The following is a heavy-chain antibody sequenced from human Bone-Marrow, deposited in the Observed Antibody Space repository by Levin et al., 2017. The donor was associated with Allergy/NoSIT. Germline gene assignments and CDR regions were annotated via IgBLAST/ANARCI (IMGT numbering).Heavy chain of an antibody. D-gene: IGHD3-9*01. CDR3: AHSSFTYDAVNGYSRTAFDF. V-gene: IGHV2-5*02. J-gene: IGHJ4*02. Sequence: SGPTLVKPTQTLTLTCTFSGFSINSNGVAVGWIRQPPGKALEWLALIFWDDDKRYSPSLRSRITITKGTSENQVVLTMTNMDPVDTATYFCAHSSFTYDAVNGYSRTAFDFWGQGTLVTVSS. CDR2: IFWDDDK. CDR1: GFSINSNGVA.